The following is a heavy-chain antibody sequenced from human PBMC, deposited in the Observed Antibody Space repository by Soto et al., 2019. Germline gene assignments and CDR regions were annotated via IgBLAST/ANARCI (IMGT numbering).Heavy chain of an antibody. CDR1: GYTFTGYY. CDR2: INPNSGGT. J-gene: IGHJ6*02. Sequence: AASVKVSCKASGYTFTGYYMHWVRQAPGQGLEWMGWINPNSGGTNYAQKFQGWVTMTRDTSISTAYMELSRLRSDDTAVYYCARDGKGDTAMDYYYYYYGMDVWGQGTTVTVSS. V-gene: IGHV1-2*04. D-gene: IGHD5-18*01. CDR3: ARDGKGDTAMDYYYYYYGMDV.